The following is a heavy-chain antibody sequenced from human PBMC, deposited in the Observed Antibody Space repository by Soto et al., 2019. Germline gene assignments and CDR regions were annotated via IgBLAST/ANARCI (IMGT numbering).Heavy chain of an antibody. CDR3: ARASTGYSSSWDYYYGMDV. CDR2: IIPIFGTA. CDR1: GGTFSSYA. Sequence: QVQLVQSGAEVKKPGSSVKVSCKASGGTFSSYAISWVRQAPGQGLEWMGGIIPIFGTANYAQKFQGRVTITADESTSTAYMELSSLRSEDTAVYYCARASTGYSSSWDYYYGMDVWGKGTTVTVSS. V-gene: IGHV1-69*01. J-gene: IGHJ6*04. D-gene: IGHD6-13*01.